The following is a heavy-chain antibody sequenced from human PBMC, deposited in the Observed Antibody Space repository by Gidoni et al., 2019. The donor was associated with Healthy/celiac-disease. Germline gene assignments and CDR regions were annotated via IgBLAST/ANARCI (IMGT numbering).Heavy chain of an antibody. V-gene: IGHV4-39*01. CDR3: ARHGRARNDSSGLDAFDI. CDR1: GGSIRSRSYY. D-gene: IGHD3-22*01. Sequence: QLQLQESGPGLVKPSETLSLTCTVSGGSIRSRSYYWGWIRQTPGKGLEWIGSSYYSWSTYYNPSLKSRVTISVDTSKNQFSLKLSTVTAADTAVYYCARHGRARNDSSGLDAFDIWGQGTMVTVSS. CDR2: SYYSWST. J-gene: IGHJ3*02.